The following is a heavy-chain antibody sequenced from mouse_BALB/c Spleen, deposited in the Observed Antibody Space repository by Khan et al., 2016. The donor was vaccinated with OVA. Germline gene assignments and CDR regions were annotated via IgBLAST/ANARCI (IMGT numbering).Heavy chain of an antibody. Sequence: QIQLVQSGPELKKPGETVKISCKASGYTFTNSGMNWVKQAPGKGLKWMGWINTYTGEPTYADDFKGRFAFSLETSARPAYLQINNLKSEDTATYCCARPPYFSYVLVYWGQGTSVTVSS. D-gene: IGHD2-10*01. J-gene: IGHJ4*01. CDR2: INTYTGEP. CDR1: GYTFTNSG. V-gene: IGHV9-3-1*01. CDR3: ARPPYFSYVLVY.